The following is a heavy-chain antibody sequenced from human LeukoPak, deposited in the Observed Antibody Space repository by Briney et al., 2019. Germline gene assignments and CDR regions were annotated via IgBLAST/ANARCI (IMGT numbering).Heavy chain of an antibody. V-gene: IGHV4-59*01. D-gene: IGHD5-18*01. CDR1: GGSISSYY. J-gene: IGHJ4*02. Sequence: PSETLSLTCTVSGGSISSYYWSWIRQPPGKGLEWIGYIYYSGSTNYNPSLKSRVTISVDTSKNQFSLKLSSVTAADTAVYYCARDRGGQYSYGREFDYWGKGTLVTVSS. CDR2: IYYSGST. CDR3: ARDRGGQYSYGREFDY.